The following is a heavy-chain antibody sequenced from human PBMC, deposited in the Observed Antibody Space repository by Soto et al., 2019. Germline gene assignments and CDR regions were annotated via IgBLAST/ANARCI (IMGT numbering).Heavy chain of an antibody. Sequence: QMQLVQSGPEVKKPGTSVKVSCKASGFTFTSSAVQWVRQARGQRLEWIGWIVVGSGNTNYAQKFQERGTITRDMTKSTAELGLSSLRSEDTAVYYCAADRTYCGGDCYVDWGQGTLVTVSS. CDR3: AADRTYCGGDCYVD. CDR1: GFTFTSSA. D-gene: IGHD2-21*02. CDR2: IVVGSGNT. V-gene: IGHV1-58*01. J-gene: IGHJ4*02.